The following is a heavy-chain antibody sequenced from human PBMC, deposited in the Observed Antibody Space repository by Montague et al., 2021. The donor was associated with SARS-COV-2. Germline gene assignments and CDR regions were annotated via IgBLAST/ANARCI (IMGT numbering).Heavy chain of an antibody. V-gene: IGHV4-4*02. CDR1: GGSISSSHW. CDR2: IYPSGST. CDR3: YRGFRTYGYGGQYWYFDL. Sequence: SETLSLTCAVSGGSISSSHWWSWVRQPPGKGLEWIIEIYPSGSTNYNPSLKSRVPISIDKSTNQFSLKLISVTAADTAVYYCYRGFRTYGYGGQYWYFDLWGRGTLVTVSS. D-gene: IGHD3-10*01. J-gene: IGHJ2*01.